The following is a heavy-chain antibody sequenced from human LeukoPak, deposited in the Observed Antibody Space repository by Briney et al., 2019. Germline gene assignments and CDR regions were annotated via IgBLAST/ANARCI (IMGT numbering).Heavy chain of an antibody. V-gene: IGHV4-4*07. Sequence: SETLALMCTVSGGSISSDYWSWIRQPAGKGLEWIGRIYTSGSTNYNPSLKSRVTISVDKSKNQFSLKLSSVTAADTAVYYCARDRGRYPYYFDYWGQGTLVTVSS. J-gene: IGHJ4*02. CDR3: ARDRGRYPYYFDY. CDR2: IYTSGST. CDR1: GGSISSDY. D-gene: IGHD1-26*01.